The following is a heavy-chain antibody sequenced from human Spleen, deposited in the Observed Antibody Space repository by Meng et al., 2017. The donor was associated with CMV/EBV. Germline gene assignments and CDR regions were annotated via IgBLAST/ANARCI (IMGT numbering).Heavy chain of an antibody. Sequence: ASVKVSCKAPRNFFTRHAITWVRQAPGQGLEWMGWISADNQNTNLIQKFQGRITLTTDTSTSTAYMELRSLRSDDTVVYYCARGGDYGDFHDPFDYWGQGTLVTVSS. J-gene: IGHJ4*02. CDR1: RNFFTRHA. CDR3: ARGGDYGDFHDPFDY. V-gene: IGHV1-18*01. CDR2: ISADNQNT. D-gene: IGHD4-17*01.